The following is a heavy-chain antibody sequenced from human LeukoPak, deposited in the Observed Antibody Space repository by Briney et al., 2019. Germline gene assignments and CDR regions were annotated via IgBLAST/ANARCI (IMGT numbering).Heavy chain of an antibody. Sequence: GESLKISCKGSGYSFTSYWIGWVRQMPGKGLEGMGIIYPGDSDTRYSPSFQGQVPISAAKSISTAYLQWSSLKASDTAMYYCARRGYSYGPNYFDYWGQGTLVTVSS. D-gene: IGHD5-18*01. CDR1: GYSFTSYW. CDR3: ARRGYSYGPNYFDY. V-gene: IGHV5-51*01. CDR2: IYPGDSDT. J-gene: IGHJ4*02.